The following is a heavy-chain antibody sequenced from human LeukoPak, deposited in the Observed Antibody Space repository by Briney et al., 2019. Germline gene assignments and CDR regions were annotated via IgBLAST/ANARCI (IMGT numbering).Heavy chain of an antibody. CDR1: GGSISSGGYY. J-gene: IGHJ3*02. CDR2: IYYSGST. Sequence: SETLSLTCTVSGGSISSGGYYWSWFRQHQGKGLEWIGYIYYSGSTNYNPSLKSRVTISVDTSKNQFSLKLSSVTAADTAVYYCAREGYYDTSASGAFDIWGQGTMVTVSS. D-gene: IGHD3-22*01. CDR3: AREGYYDTSASGAFDI. V-gene: IGHV4-31*03.